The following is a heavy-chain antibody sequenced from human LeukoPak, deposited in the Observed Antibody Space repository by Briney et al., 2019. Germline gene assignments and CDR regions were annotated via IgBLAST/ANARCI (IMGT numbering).Heavy chain of an antibody. CDR3: AKDLGSVDTAMNY. J-gene: IGHJ4*02. CDR2: ISYDGSNK. D-gene: IGHD5-18*01. Sequence: GGSLRLSCAASGFTFSSYGMHWVRQAPGKGLEWVAVISYDGSNKYYADSVKGRFTISRDNSKNTLYLQMNSLRAEDTAVYYCAKDLGSVDTAMNYWGQGTLVTVSS. V-gene: IGHV3-30*18. CDR1: GFTFSSYG.